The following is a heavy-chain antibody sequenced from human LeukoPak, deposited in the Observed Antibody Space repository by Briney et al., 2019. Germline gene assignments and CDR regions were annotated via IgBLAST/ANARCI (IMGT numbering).Heavy chain of an antibody. CDR1: GYCISSGYY. V-gene: IGHV4-38-2*02. J-gene: IGHJ6*03. CDR3: ARDRGDYPNYMDV. D-gene: IGHD4-17*01. CDR2: IYHSGST. Sequence: SETLSLTCTVSGYCISSGYYWGWIREPPGKGLEWIGSIYHSGSTYYNPSLKSRVTISVDTSKNQFSLKLSSVTAADTAVYYCARDRGDYPNYMDVWGKGTTVTVSS.